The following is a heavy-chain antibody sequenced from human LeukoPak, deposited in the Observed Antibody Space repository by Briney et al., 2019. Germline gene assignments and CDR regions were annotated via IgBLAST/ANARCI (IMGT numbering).Heavy chain of an antibody. CDR3: AKATGYYDFWSGPYDAFDI. D-gene: IGHD3-3*01. CDR2: ISGSRGAT. CDR1: GFSFSSYA. V-gene: IGHV3-23*01. J-gene: IGHJ3*02. Sequence: GGSLRLSCAASGFSFSSYAMSWVRQAPGKGLEWVSAISGSRGATYYADSVRGRFTISRDNSKNTLYLQMNSLRAEDTAVYYCAKATGYYDFWSGPYDAFDIWGQGTMVTVSS.